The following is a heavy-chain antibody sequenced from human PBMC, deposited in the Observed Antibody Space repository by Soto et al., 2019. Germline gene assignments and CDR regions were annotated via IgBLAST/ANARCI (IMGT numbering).Heavy chain of an antibody. J-gene: IGHJ6*02. CDR3: ARHSPQWLAKDYYYYRMDV. V-gene: IGHV4-39*01. CDR2: IYYSGST. Sequence: SDTLSLTCTVSGFSISSSSYHWGWNRQPPGKGLEWIGSIYYSGSTYYNPSLKSRVTISVDTSKNQFSLKLSSVTAADTAVYYCARHSPQWLAKDYYYYRMDVWGQGTTVT. CDR1: GFSISSSSYH. D-gene: IGHD6-19*01.